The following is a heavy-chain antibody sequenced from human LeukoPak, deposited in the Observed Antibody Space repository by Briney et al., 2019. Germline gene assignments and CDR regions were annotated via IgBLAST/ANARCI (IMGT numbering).Heavy chain of an antibody. Sequence: GGSLRLSCAPSGLSFSSYTIHWVRQAPGKGLEWVSSISSTSGYIHYADSVKGRFSISRDNAKNSLYLQMNSLRDEDTAVYYCARDSSGILTGYYVYGMDVWGQGTTVTVSS. CDR2: ISSTSGYI. D-gene: IGHD3-9*01. V-gene: IGHV3-21*01. J-gene: IGHJ6*02. CDR1: GLSFSSYT. CDR3: ARDSSGILTGYYVYGMDV.